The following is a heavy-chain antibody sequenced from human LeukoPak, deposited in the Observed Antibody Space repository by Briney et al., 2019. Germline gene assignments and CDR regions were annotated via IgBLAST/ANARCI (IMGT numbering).Heavy chain of an antibody. Sequence: GRTLRLSCAASGFTFDDYAMHWVRQAPGKGLEWVSGISWSSATIGYADSVRGRFTISRDNAKNPLYLQMNSLRAEDTALYYCAKDNKGSGSYFYYFDYWGQGTLVTVSS. J-gene: IGHJ4*02. V-gene: IGHV3-9*01. CDR1: GFTFDDYA. CDR3: AKDNKGSGSYFYYFDY. D-gene: IGHD3-10*01. CDR2: ISWSSATI.